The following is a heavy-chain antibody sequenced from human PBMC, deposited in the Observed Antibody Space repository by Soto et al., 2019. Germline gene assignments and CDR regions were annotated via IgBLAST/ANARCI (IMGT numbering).Heavy chain of an antibody. V-gene: IGHV3-30-3*01. D-gene: IGHD5-18*01. CDR2: ISYDGSNK. CDR1: GFTFSSYA. CDR3: ASGGGYSYGYDYYYGMDV. J-gene: IGHJ6*02. Sequence: QVQLVESGGGVVQPGRSLRLSCAASGFTFSSYAMHWVRQAPGKGLEWVAVISYDGSNKYYADSVKGRFTISRDNSKNTLYLQMNSLRAEDTAVYYCASGGGYSYGYDYYYGMDVWGQXTT.